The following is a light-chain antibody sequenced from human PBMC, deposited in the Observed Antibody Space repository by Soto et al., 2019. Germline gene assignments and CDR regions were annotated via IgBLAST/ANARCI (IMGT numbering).Light chain of an antibody. V-gene: IGKV3-15*01. Sequence: EIVMTQSPGTLSVSLGERATLSCRASQSVGTKLAWYQQKPGQVPRLLIYHVSTRATGVPARFSGSGSVTEFTLSISSLQSEDFAVYYCLQYNKWPRTFGQGTKV. CDR2: HVS. J-gene: IGKJ1*01. CDR3: LQYNKWPRT. CDR1: QSVGTK.